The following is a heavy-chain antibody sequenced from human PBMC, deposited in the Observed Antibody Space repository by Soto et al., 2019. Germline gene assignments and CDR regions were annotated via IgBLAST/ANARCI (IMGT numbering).Heavy chain of an antibody. J-gene: IGHJ6*04. Sequence: EVQLVESGGGLVQPGGSLRLSCAASGFTVSTKYMSWVRQAPGEGLEWVSLIQSGGSTYYAGSVEGRFTISRDNSENMMFLQMNSLIVEDTAMYYWTRDDVYCDGGGCDGVPMDVWGKVTTVTGSA. D-gene: IGHD2-15*01. CDR2: IQSGGST. CDR3: TRDDVYCDGGGCDGVPMDV. V-gene: IGHV3-66*01. CDR1: GFTVSTKY.